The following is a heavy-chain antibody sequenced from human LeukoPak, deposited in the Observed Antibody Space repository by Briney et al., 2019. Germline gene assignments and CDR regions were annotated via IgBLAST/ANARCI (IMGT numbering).Heavy chain of an antibody. J-gene: IGHJ3*02. CDR1: GFTFSSYG. Sequence: GGSLRLSCAASGFTFSSYGMHWVRQAPGKGLEWVAVISYDGSNKYYADSVKGRFTISRDNSKNSLYLQMNSLRAEDTAVYYCAKAIYSSWTEAFDIWGQGTIVTVSS. V-gene: IGHV3-30*18. D-gene: IGHD3/OR15-3a*01. CDR3: AKAIYSSWTEAFDI. CDR2: ISYDGSNK.